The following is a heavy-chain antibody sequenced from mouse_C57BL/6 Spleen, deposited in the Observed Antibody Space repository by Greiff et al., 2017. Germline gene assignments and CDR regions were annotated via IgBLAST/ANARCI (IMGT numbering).Heavy chain of an antibody. Sequence: EVQLQQSGPELVKPGASVKISCKASGYTFTDYYMNWVKQSPGKSLEWIGDINPNNGGTSYNQKFKGKATLTVDKSSSTAYMELRSLTSEDSAVYYCASGGYGSSPGFADWGQGTLVTVAA. D-gene: IGHD1-1*01. J-gene: IGHJ3*01. CDR3: ASGGYGSSPGFAD. CDR1: GYTFTDYY. CDR2: INPNNGGT. V-gene: IGHV1-26*01.